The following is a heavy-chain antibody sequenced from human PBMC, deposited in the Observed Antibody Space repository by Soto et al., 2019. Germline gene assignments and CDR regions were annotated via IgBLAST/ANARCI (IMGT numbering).Heavy chain of an antibody. Sequence: ASVELSCEASGYTFSSCGISWVRQATGQGLEWMGWISGYSGHTYYAQKFQGRVTMTTDTSTNTVYMELRSLRSDDTAVYYCAREWDNKSEHSSGWYDDFWGQGTLVTVSS. V-gene: IGHV1-18*01. CDR2: ISGYSGHT. D-gene: IGHD6-19*01. CDR3: AREWDNKSEHSSGWYDDF. CDR1: GYTFSSCG. J-gene: IGHJ4*02.